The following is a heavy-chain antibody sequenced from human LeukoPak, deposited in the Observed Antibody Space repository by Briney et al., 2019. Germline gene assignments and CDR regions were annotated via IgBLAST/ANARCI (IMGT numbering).Heavy chain of an antibody. J-gene: IGHJ4*02. D-gene: IGHD6-13*01. Sequence: GGSLRLSCAASGFTFSNYAMNWVRQAPGKGLVWVSRINSDGSSTSYADSVKGRFTISRDNAKNTLYLKMNSLRAEDTAVYYCAREAAAGGGYTDYWGQGTLVTVSS. CDR2: INSDGSST. CDR3: AREAAAGGGYTDY. V-gene: IGHV3-74*01. CDR1: GFTFSNYA.